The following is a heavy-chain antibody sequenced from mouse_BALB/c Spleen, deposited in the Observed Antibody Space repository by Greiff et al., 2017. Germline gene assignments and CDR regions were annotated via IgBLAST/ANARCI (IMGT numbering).Heavy chain of an antibody. CDR1: GDSITRGY. D-gene: IGHD2-1*01. CDR3: ARYGNYWYFDV. Sequence: EVKLQESGPSLVKPSQTLSLTCSVTGDSITRGYWNWIRKFPGNKLEYMGYISYSGSTYYNPSLKSRISITRDTSKNQYYLQLNSVTTEDTATYYCARYGNYWYFDVWGAGTTVTVSS. J-gene: IGHJ1*01. V-gene: IGHV3-8*02. CDR2: ISYSGST.